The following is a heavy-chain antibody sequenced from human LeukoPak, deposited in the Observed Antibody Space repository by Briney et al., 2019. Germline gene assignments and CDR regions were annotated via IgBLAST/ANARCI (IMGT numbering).Heavy chain of an antibody. CDR2: FYYRGST. CDR3: ARGLRDLLPDF. Sequence: PSETLSLTCTVSGGSIRGYYWSWLRQPPGKGLEWIGYFYYRGSTNYNPSLTSRVSISVDTSKNQVSLKLNSVTTADTAVYYCARGLRDLLPDFWGQGTLVTVSS. D-gene: IGHD2-21*01. CDR1: GGSIRGYY. V-gene: IGHV4-59*01. J-gene: IGHJ4*02.